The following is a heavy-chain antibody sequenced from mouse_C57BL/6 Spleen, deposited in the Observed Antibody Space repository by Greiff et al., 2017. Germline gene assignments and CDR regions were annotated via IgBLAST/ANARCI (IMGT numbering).Heavy chain of an antibody. CDR1: GYAFSSYW. D-gene: IGHD3-2*02. CDR3: ARRAAQARYFDY. Sequence: QVQLQQSGAELVKPGASVKISCKASGYAFSSYWMNWVKQRPGKGLEWIGQIYPGDGDTNYNGKFKGKATLTADKSSSTAYMQLSSLTSEDSAVYYCARRAAQARYFDYWGQGTTLTVSS. J-gene: IGHJ2*01. CDR2: IYPGDGDT. V-gene: IGHV1-80*01.